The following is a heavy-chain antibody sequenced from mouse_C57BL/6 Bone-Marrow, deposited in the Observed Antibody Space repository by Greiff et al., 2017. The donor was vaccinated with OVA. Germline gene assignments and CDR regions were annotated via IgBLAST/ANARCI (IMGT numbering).Heavy chain of an antibody. CDR3: ARHGTTVISPWYFDV. J-gene: IGHJ1*03. D-gene: IGHD1-1*01. CDR2: ISSGGSYT. CDR1: GFTFSSYG. Sequence: DVQLVESGGDLVKPGGSLKLSCAASGFTFSSYGMSWVRQTPDKRLEWVATISSGGSYTYYPDSVKGRFTISRDNAKNTLYLQMSSLKSEDTAMYYCARHGTTVISPWYFDVWGTGTTVTVSS. V-gene: IGHV5-6*01.